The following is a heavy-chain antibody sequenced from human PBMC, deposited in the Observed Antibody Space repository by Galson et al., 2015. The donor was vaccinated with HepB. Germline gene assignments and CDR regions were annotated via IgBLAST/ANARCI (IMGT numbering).Heavy chain of an antibody. CDR1: GFNFGRYW. Sequence: SLRLSCAASGFNFGRYWMSWVRQAPGKGLEWVANINQDGTEKYYVDSVKGRFTISRDNAKTSLILQINSLTAADTAVYYCARDRVPAAINPEWFDPWGQGTLVTVSS. CDR2: INQDGTEK. CDR3: ARDRVPAAINPEWFDP. J-gene: IGHJ5*02. D-gene: IGHD2-2*01. V-gene: IGHV3-7*03.